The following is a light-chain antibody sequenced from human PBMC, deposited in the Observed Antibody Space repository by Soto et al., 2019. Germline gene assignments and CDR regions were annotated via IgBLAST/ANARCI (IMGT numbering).Light chain of an antibody. CDR1: QSISNY. J-gene: IGKJ4*01. CDR3: QQSYFTPLT. V-gene: IGKV1-39*01. Sequence: DVQMAQSPSSLSASVGDRVTITCRASQSISNYLNWYQQKPGKAPKLLIHASSTLQSGVPSRFSGSGSGTEFSLTISSLQPEDFATYFCQQSYFTPLTFGGGTKV. CDR2: ASS.